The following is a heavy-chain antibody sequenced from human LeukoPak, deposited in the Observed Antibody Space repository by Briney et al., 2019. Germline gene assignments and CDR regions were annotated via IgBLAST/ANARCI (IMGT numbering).Heavy chain of an antibody. CDR3: VRDIPGNGWNGIDV. D-gene: IGHD2-21*01. V-gene: IGHV3-74*01. CDR2: IDGYGTTA. CDR1: GFTFSVCG. J-gene: IGHJ6*04. Sequence: GGSLRLSCAASGFTFSVCGMHWVRQAPGKGLVWVSHIDGYGTTANYADSVKGRFTSSRDNAKNTVSLEMHSLRAEDTAVYFCVRDIPGNGWNGIDVWGKGTTVTVSS.